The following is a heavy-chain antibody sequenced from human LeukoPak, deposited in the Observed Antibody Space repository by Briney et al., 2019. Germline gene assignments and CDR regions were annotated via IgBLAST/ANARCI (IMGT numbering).Heavy chain of an antibody. Sequence: PGRSLRLSCAASGFIYSHYGMHWVRQAPGKGLEWVAVIWSDGSNRFYAGSVKGRFTISRDNSQNTLFLQMNSLRAEDTAMYYCXXXXXRGFDYXNXLEXWGHGTXVTVXS. D-gene: IGHD4-11*01. J-gene: IGHJ5*01. V-gene: IGHV3-33*01. CDR1: GFIYSHYG. CDR2: IWSDGSNR. CDR3: XXXXXRGFDYXNXLEX.